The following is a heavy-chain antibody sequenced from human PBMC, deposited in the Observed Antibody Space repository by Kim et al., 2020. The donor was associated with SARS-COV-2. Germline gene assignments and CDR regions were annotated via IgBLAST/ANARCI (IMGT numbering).Heavy chain of an antibody. D-gene: IGHD6-19*01. CDR2: AYYIGNT. Sequence: SETLSLTCTVSGGSLSSSSYYWGWIRQPPGKGLEWIGTAYYIGNTYYNPSLKSRVTISVDTFKNQFSLKLGSVTAADTAVYYCARHQRYGSGWYVAFYYYFRDLWGTGTTVTVSS. J-gene: IGHJ6*03. V-gene: IGHV4-39*01. CDR3: ARHQRYGSGWYVAFYYYFRDL. CDR1: GGSLSSSSYY.